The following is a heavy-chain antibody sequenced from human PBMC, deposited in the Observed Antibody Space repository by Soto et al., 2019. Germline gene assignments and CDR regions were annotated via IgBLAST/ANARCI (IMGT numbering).Heavy chain of an antibody. V-gene: IGHV3-66*01. J-gene: IGHJ3*02. CDR1: GFTVSSNY. CDR2: IYSGGST. Sequence: GGSLRLSCAASGFTVSSNYMSWVRQAPGKGLEWVPVIYSGGSTYYADSVKGRFTISRDNSKNTLYLQMNSLRAEDTAVYYCARRLPYSSSDAFDIWGQGTMVTVSS. D-gene: IGHD6-6*01. CDR3: ARRLPYSSSDAFDI.